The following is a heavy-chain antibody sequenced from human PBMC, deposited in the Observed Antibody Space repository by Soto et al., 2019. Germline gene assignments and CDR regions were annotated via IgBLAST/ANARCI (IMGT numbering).Heavy chain of an antibody. J-gene: IGHJ4*02. D-gene: IGHD3-9*01. CDR1: GGSISSYY. Sequence: SETLSLTCTASGGSISSYYWSWIRQPAGKGLEWIGRIYTSGSTNYNPSLKSRVTMSVDTSKNQFSLKLSSVTAADTAVYYCARGARNILTGYYPYYFDYWGQGTLVTVSS. CDR3: ARGARNILTGYYPYYFDY. CDR2: IYTSGST. V-gene: IGHV4-4*07.